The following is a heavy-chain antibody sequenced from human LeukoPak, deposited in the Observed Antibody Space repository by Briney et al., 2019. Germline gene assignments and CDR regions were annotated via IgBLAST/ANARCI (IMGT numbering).Heavy chain of an antibody. V-gene: IGHV4-59*01. J-gene: IGHJ4*02. Sequence: SETLSLTCTVSGGSISSYYWSWIRHPPGKGLEWIGYISYSGSTKYNPSLKSRVTMSFVTSKNQFSLKLSSVAAADTALYYCARSYGSGSYFDTWGQGTLVTVSS. CDR3: ARSYGSGSYFDT. D-gene: IGHD3-10*01. CDR2: ISYSGST. CDR1: GGSISSYY.